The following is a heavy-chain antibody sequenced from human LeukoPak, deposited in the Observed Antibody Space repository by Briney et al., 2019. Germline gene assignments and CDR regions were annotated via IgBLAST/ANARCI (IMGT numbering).Heavy chain of an antibody. D-gene: IGHD3-3*01. Sequence: GRSLRLSCAASGFTFDDYAMHWVRHAPGKGLEWVSGISWNSGSIVYADSVKGRFTISRDNAKNSLYLQMNSLRAEDTALYYCAKSETITIFGVVIRGPHYYYGMDVWGQGTTVTVSS. CDR3: AKSETITIFGVVIRGPHYYYGMDV. V-gene: IGHV3-9*01. CDR1: GFTFDDYA. J-gene: IGHJ6*02. CDR2: ISWNSGSI.